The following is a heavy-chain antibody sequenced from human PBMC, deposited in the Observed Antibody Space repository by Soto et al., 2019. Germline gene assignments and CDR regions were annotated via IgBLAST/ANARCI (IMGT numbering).Heavy chain of an antibody. CDR3: ARVGGSGSYYNDFDY. CDR2: IYYSGST. J-gene: IGHJ4*02. CDR1: GGSISSGGYY. Sequence: LSLTCTVSGGSISSGGYYWSWIRQHPGKGLEWIGYIYYSGSTYYNPSLKSRVTISVDTSKNQFSLKLSSVTAADTAVYYCARVGGSGSYYNDFDYWGQGTLVTVSS. V-gene: IGHV4-31*03. D-gene: IGHD3-10*01.